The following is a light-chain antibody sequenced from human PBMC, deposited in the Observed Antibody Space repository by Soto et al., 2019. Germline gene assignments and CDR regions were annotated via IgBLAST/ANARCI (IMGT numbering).Light chain of an antibody. CDR1: QSVSSN. Sequence: EIVMTQSPGALSVSPWERATLSCRASQSVSSNLAWYQQKPGQAPRLLIYGVATRATGIPARCSGSGAGTDVTLTISRRVPEDVAVYYCQQQNDCSPWTFGQGTKVDIK. CDR3: QQQNDCSPWT. J-gene: IGKJ1*01. V-gene: IGKV3-15*01. CDR2: GVA.